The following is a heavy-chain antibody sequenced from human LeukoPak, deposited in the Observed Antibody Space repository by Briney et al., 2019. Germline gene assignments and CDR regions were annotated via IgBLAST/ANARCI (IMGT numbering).Heavy chain of an antibody. CDR2: IDWDDDK. V-gene: IGHV2-70*01. D-gene: IGHD3-10*01. CDR3: ARIRVSTMVRGVIGPYDY. Sequence: GSGPALVKPTQTLTLTCTFSGFSLRTRGRCVSWIRQPPGKALEWLSLIDWDDDKYYSTSLKTRLTISKDTSKNQVVLTMPNMDPVDTATYYCARIRVSTMVRGVIGPYDYWGQGTLVTVSS. J-gene: IGHJ4*02. CDR1: GFSLRTRGRC.